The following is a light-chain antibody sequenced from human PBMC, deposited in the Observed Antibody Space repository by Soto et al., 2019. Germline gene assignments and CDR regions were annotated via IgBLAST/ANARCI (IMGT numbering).Light chain of an antibody. J-gene: IGKJ5*01. Sequence: ETVLTQSPATLSLSPGERATLSCRASESVSNSLAWYQHKPGQAPRLLIYAASSGATGIPDRFSGSGSGTDFTLTINRLEPEDFVVYYCQYYGNSRITFGQGTRLEIK. CDR2: AAS. CDR3: QYYGNSRIT. V-gene: IGKV3-20*01. CDR1: ESVSNS.